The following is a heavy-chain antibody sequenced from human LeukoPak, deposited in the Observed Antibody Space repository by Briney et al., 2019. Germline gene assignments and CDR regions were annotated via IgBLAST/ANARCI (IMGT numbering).Heavy chain of an antibody. CDR3: ARDTTYRGGFDY. CDR2: ISSSSSYI. J-gene: IGHJ4*02. CDR1: GFTFSSYS. D-gene: IGHD3-10*01. V-gene: IGHV3-21*01. Sequence: GGSLRLSCAASGFTFSSYSMNWVRQAPGKGLEWVSSISSSSSYIYYADSVKGRFTISRDNAKYSLYLQMNSLRAEDTAVYYCARDTTYRGGFDYWGQGTLVTVSS.